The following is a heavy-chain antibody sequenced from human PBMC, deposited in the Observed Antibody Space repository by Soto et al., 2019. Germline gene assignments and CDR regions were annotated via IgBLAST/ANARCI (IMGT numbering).Heavy chain of an antibody. D-gene: IGHD6-13*01. J-gene: IGHJ4*02. CDR2: ISWNSGNI. V-gene: IGHV3-9*01. Sequence: PGGSLRLSCAASGFTFSSYWMSWVRQAPGKGLEWVSGISWNSGNIGYADSVKGRFTISRDNAKNSLYLQMNSLRAEDTALYYCAKDINRGIAAAGSDYWGQGTLVTVSS. CDR1: GFTFSSYW. CDR3: AKDINRGIAAAGSDY.